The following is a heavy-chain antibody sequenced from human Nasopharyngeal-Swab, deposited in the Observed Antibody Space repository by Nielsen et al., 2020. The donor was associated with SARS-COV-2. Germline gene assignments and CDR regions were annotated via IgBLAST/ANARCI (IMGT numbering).Heavy chain of an antibody. V-gene: IGHV3-11*04. J-gene: IGHJ6*03. Sequence: WTRQPPGKGPEWLSYISTTGSAIYYADSVRGRFTISRDNTKNPLYLQMNSLRAEDTAVYYCVRGGYYFMDVWGKGTRVTVSS. CDR2: ISTTGSAI. CDR3: VRGGYYFMDV.